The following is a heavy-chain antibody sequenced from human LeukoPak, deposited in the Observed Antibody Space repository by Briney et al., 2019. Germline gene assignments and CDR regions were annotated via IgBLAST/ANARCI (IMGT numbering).Heavy chain of an antibody. Sequence: SETLSLTCTVSGGSISSSSYYWGWIRQPPGKGLEWVGSIYYSGSTYYNPSLKSRVTISVDTSKNQFSLKLSSVTAADTAVYYCAREDIIVGAPGVDYWGQGTLVTVSS. J-gene: IGHJ4*02. CDR2: IYYSGST. CDR3: AREDIIVGAPGVDY. D-gene: IGHD1-26*01. V-gene: IGHV4-39*07. CDR1: GGSISSSSYY.